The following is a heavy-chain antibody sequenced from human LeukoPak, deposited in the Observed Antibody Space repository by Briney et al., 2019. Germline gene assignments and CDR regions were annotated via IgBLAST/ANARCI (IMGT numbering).Heavy chain of an antibody. Sequence: KPSETLSLTCTVSGGSISSSSYYWGWIRQPPGKGLEWIGSIYYSGSTYYNPSLKSRVTISVDTSKNQFSLKLSSVTAADMAVYYCARVITFGGVRFDYWGQGTLVTVSS. CDR3: ARVITFGGVRFDY. V-gene: IGHV4-39*01. CDR2: IYYSGST. CDR1: GGSISSSSYY. J-gene: IGHJ4*02. D-gene: IGHD3-16*01.